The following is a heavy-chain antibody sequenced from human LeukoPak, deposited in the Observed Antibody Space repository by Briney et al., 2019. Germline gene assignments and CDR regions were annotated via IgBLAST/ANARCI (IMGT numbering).Heavy chain of an antibody. CDR2: INHSGST. V-gene: IGHV4-34*01. Sequence: SETLSLTCAVYGGSFSGYYWSWIRQPPGKGLEWIGEINHSGSTNYNPSLKSRVTISVDTSKNQFSLKLSSVTAADTAVYYCARGRRPFDYWGQGALVSVSS. CDR3: ARGRRPFDY. CDR1: GGSFSGYY. J-gene: IGHJ4*02.